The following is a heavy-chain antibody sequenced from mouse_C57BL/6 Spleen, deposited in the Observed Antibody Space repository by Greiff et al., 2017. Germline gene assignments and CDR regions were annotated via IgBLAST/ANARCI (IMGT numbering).Heavy chain of an antibody. D-gene: IGHD1-1*02. V-gene: IGHV5-16*01. CDR3: ARDGGNHWYFDV. CDR2: INYDGSST. Sequence: EVKLMESEGGLVQPGSSMKLSCTASGFTFSDYYMAWVRQVPEKGLEWVANINYDGSSTYYLDSLKSRFIISRDNAKNILYLQMSSLKSEDTATYYCARDGGNHWYFDVWGTGTTVTVSS. CDR1: GFTFSDYY. J-gene: IGHJ1*03.